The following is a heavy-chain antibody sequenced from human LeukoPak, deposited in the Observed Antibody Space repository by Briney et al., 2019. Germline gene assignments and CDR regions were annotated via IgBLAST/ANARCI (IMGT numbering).Heavy chain of an antibody. CDR3: TTWGY. CDR2: ITVSGGST. D-gene: IGHD3-16*01. CDR1: GFTFSSYA. V-gene: IGHV3-23*01. Sequence: PGKSLRLSCAAPGFTFSSYAMSWVRQAPGRGLQWVSTITVSGGSTYYADSVKGRFTISRDNSRNTLYLQMNSLRAEDTAVYYCTTWGYWGQGTLVTVSS. J-gene: IGHJ4*02.